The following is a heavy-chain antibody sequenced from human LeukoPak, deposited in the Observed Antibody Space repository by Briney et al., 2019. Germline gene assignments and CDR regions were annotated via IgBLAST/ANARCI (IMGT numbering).Heavy chain of an antibody. V-gene: IGHV4-34*01. CDR3: ARGVGNRIAARPRDYYYYYMDV. Sequence: SETLSLTCTVSGGSISSYYWSWIRQPPGKGVEWIGEINHSGSTNYNPSLKSRVTISVDTSKNQFSLKLSSVTAADTAVYYCARGVGNRIAARPRDYYYYYMDVWGKGTTVTVSS. J-gene: IGHJ6*03. D-gene: IGHD6-6*01. CDR2: INHSGST. CDR1: GGSISSYY.